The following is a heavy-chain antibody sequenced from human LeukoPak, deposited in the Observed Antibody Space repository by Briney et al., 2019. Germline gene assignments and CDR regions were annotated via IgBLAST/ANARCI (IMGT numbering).Heavy chain of an antibody. D-gene: IGHD3-10*01. J-gene: IGHJ5*02. CDR1: GYTFTDYY. CDR2: IKPNSGGT. V-gene: IGHV1-2*02. CDR3: ARDAPLWFGELPTTNWFDP. Sequence: ASVKVSCKASGYTFTDYYMHWVRQAPGQGLEWMGWIKPNSGGTNYAQKFQGRVTMTRDTSISTAYMELSRLRSDDTAVYYCARDAPLWFGELPTTNWFDPWGQGTLVTVSS.